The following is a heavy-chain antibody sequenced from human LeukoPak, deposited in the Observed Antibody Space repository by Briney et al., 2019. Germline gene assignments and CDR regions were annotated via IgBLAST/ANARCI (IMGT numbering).Heavy chain of an antibody. V-gene: IGHV4-39*07. D-gene: IGHD3-10*01. CDR2: INHSGST. Sequence: SETLSLTCTVSGGSISSSYYYWSWIRQPPGKGLEWIGEINHSGSTNYNPSLKSRVTISVDTSKNQFSLKLSSVTAADTAVYYCARALYGSGSYYNDYWGQGTLVTVSS. CDR1: GGSISSSYYY. J-gene: IGHJ4*02. CDR3: ARALYGSGSYYNDY.